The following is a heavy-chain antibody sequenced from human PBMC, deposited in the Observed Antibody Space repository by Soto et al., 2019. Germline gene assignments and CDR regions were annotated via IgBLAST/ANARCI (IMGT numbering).Heavy chain of an antibody. J-gene: IGHJ6*02. CDR3: AKDGYCSGGSCSGHDYGMDV. Sequence: PGGSLRLSCAASGFTFSSYAMSWVRQAPGKGLEWVSAISGSGGSTYYADSVKGRFTISRDNSKNTLYLQMNSLRAEDTAVYYCAKDGYCSGGSCSGHDYGMDVWGQGTTVTVSS. CDR2: ISGSGGST. D-gene: IGHD2-15*01. V-gene: IGHV3-23*01. CDR1: GFTFSSYA.